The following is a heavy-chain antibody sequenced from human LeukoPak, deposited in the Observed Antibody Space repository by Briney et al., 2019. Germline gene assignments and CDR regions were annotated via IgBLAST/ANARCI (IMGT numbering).Heavy chain of an antibody. Sequence: SVKVSCKASGGTFRSAAMSRVRQAPGQGLEWVGHIILMFGTTTYAQKFQGRVTITADESTRTVHMELNSLTSDDTAIYYCTRDEHKGSATFNYWGQGTLVIVSS. V-gene: IGHV1-69*13. CDR3: TRDEHKGSATFNY. D-gene: IGHD3-10*01. CDR2: IILMFGTT. CDR1: GGTFRSAA. J-gene: IGHJ4*02.